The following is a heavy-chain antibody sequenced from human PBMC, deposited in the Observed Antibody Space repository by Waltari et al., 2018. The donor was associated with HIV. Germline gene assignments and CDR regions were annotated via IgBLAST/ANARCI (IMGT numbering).Heavy chain of an antibody. J-gene: IGHJ4*02. V-gene: IGHV3-11*01. CDR1: QFTFSDFF. CDR3: AIQRWHSGSNTFDY. Sequence: QVQLVESGGGLVEPGGSLRLSCAASQFTFSDFFMSWIRQAPGKGLEWVSYISNTGSIISYADSVKGRFTISRDNAKNSLNLQMNSLRAEDTAVYYCAIQRWHSGSNTFDYWGQGTLVTVSS. CDR2: ISNTGSII. D-gene: IGHD1-26*01.